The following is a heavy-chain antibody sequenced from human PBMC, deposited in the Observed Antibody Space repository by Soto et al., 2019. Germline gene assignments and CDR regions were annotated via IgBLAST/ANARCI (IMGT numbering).Heavy chain of an antibody. Sequence: ASVKVSCKASGYTFTGYYMHWVRQAPGQGLEWMGWINPNSGGTNYAQKFQGWVTMTRDTSISTAYMELSRLRSDDTAVYYCERGMITFGGVIGLDYWGQGTLVTVYS. CDR1: GYTFTGYY. D-gene: IGHD3-16*02. J-gene: IGHJ4*02. CDR2: INPNSGGT. V-gene: IGHV1-2*04. CDR3: ERGMITFGGVIGLDY.